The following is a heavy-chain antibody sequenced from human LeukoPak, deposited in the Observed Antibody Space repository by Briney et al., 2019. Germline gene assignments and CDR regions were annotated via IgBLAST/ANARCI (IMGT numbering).Heavy chain of an antibody. CDR2: ISSSSSYI. Sequence: GGSLRLSCAASGFTFSSYSMNWVRQAPGKGLEWVSYISSSSSYIYYADSVKGRFTISRDNAKNSLYLQMNSLRAEDTAVYYCARPQGRYYYYGMDVWGQGTTVTVSS. CDR3: ARPQGRYYYYGMDV. CDR1: GFTFSSYS. J-gene: IGHJ6*02. V-gene: IGHV3-21*01.